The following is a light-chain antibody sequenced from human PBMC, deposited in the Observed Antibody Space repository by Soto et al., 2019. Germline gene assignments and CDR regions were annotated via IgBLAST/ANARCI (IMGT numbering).Light chain of an antibody. V-gene: IGLV1-44*01. CDR3: XXXDDSLNGVV. CDR2: SNT. CDR1: SSNIGSHT. Sequence: QSVLTQPPSASGTPGQTIAISCSGGSSNIGSHTVNWDQQLPGTAPRLLIYSNTQRPSGVPDRFSGSKFGTSASLAISGLQSEXXXXXXXXXXDDSLNGVVFGGGTKVTVL. J-gene: IGLJ2*01.